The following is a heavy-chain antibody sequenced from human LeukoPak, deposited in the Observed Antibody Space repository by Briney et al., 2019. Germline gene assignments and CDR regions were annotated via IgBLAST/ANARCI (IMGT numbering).Heavy chain of an antibody. CDR1: GFTFSSYA. CDR3: ARLAGSYYFDY. D-gene: IGHD3-10*01. J-gene: IGHJ4*02. CDR2: ISGSGGRT. Sequence: GGSLRLSCAASGFTFSSYAMSWVRQAPGKGLEWVSAISGSGGRTSYADSVKGRFTISRDNSKNTLYLQMTSLRAEDTAVYYCARLAGSYYFDYWGQGTLVTVSS. V-gene: IGHV3-23*01.